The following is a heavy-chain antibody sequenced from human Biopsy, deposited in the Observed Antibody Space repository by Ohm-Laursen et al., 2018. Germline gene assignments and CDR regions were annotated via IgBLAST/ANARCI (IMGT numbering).Heavy chain of an antibody. CDR2: ICYSGGT. CDR1: GGSMTGYE. Sequence: SETLSLTCCVSGGSMTGYEWSWIRLAPGKGLEWIGYICYSGGTKYNPSLASRVTFSVDMSKSQFSLKLYSVTAADTAVYYCARVEAGTYDALDIWGQGALVAVSA. D-gene: IGHD1-26*01. CDR3: ARVEAGTYDALDI. J-gene: IGHJ3*02. V-gene: IGHV4-59*01.